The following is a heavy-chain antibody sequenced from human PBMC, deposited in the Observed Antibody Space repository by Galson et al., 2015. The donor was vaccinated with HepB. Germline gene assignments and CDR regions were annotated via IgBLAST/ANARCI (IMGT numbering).Heavy chain of an antibody. Sequence: SLRLSCAASGFTFRSYAMSWVRQAPGKGLEWVSVISGSGGSTYYADSVKGRFTISRDNSKNTLYLQMNSLRAEDTAVYYCAKDLGDGDYGDYAYFDYWGQGTLVTVSS. D-gene: IGHD4-17*01. V-gene: IGHV3-23*01. CDR2: ISGSGGST. CDR3: AKDLGDGDYGDYAYFDY. CDR1: GFTFRSYA. J-gene: IGHJ4*02.